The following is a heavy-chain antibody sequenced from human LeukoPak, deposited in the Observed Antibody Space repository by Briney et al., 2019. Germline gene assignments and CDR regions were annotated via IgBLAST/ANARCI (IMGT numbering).Heavy chain of an antibody. CDR2: ISTDGGST. J-gene: IGHJ4*02. CDR1: GFTFTSYP. D-gene: IGHD3-10*01. CDR3: VSSSRGASFDS. V-gene: IGHV3-64*03. Sequence: GGSLRLSCSASGFTFTSYPMYWVRHAPGGGLQYVSAISTDGGSTYYRASVKGRFTISRDNSKNTLYLQMSSLRADDAAVYYCVSSSRGASFDSWGQGTLVTVSS.